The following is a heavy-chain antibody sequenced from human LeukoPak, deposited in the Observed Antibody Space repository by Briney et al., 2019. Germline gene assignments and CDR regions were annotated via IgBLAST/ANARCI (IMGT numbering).Heavy chain of an antibody. D-gene: IGHD3-22*01. V-gene: IGHV3-30*04. Sequence: GGSLRLSCVASGFSFRGYAIHWVRQAPGKGLEGVALISYNGGRKDYADSVKGRFTIDRDNSKNTVYLQMNSLRPDDTAIYFCARQEARNYYYEGLDYWGQGNLVTVSS. CDR2: ISYNGGRK. CDR3: ARQEARNYYYEGLDY. J-gene: IGHJ4*02. CDR1: GFSFRGYA.